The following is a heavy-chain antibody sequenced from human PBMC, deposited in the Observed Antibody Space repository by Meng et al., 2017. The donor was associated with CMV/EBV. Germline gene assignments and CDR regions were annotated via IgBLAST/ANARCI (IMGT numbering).Heavy chain of an antibody. D-gene: IGHD3-3*01. Sequence: ASVKVSCKASGYTFTSYYMHWVRQAPGQGLEWMGIINPSGGSTSYAQKFQGRVTMTRDTSTSTVYMELSSLRSEDTAVYYCARGSGARITIFGVSGGNFDYWGQGTLVTVSS. CDR3: ARGSGARITIFGVSGGNFDY. CDR2: INPSGGST. V-gene: IGHV1-46*01. J-gene: IGHJ4*02. CDR1: GYTFTSYY.